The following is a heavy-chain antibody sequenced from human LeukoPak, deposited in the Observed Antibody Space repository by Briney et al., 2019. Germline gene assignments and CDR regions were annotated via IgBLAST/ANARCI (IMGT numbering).Heavy chain of an antibody. CDR3: ARIWYSNPTFDY. J-gene: IGHJ4*02. CDR1: GGSISSYY. D-gene: IGHD4-11*01. Sequence: SETLSLTCTVSGGSISSYYWSWIRRPPGKGLEWIGYIYYSGSTNYNPSLKSRVTISVDTSKNQFSLKLSSVTAADTAVYYCARIWYSNPTFDYWGQGTLVTVSS. V-gene: IGHV4-59*01. CDR2: IYYSGST.